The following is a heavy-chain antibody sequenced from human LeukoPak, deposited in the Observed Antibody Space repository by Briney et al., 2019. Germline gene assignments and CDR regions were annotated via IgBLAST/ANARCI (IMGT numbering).Heavy chain of an antibody. V-gene: IGHV3-21*01. CDR3: AREVSHIPDY. J-gene: IGHJ4*02. D-gene: IGHD2-21*01. CDR1: GFTFSSNS. Sequence: GGSLRLSCAAPGFTFSSNSMTWVGQAPGKGLDWVSSISSSSSYIYYADSVKGRFTISRDNAKNSLYLQMNSLRAEDTAVYYCAREVSHIPDYWGQGTLVTVSS. CDR2: ISSSSSYI.